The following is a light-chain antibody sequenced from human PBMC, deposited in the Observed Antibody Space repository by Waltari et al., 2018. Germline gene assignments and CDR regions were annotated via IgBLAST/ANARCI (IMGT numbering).Light chain of an antibody. V-gene: IGLV2-23*03. CDR1: SNDVGNSKH. Sequence: QPALTQPASVSGSPGQSITISCTGTSNDVGNSKHVCWYQQHPGKAPKLIISEGTERPSGVSDGVSGSKSGNTASLTISGLQAEDEADYYCLSYTSSITFVFGGGTKVSVL. J-gene: IGLJ2*01. CDR3: LSYTSSITFV. CDR2: EGT.